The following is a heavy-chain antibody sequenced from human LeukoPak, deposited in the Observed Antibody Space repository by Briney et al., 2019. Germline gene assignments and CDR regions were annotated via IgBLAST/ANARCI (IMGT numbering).Heavy chain of an antibody. Sequence: QSGGSLRLSCAASGFTFSISGMHWVRQAPGKGLEWVAVIWYDGSNEYYADAVKGRFIISRDNSKNTVHLQMNSLRVEDTSVYYCAREISMFVNAFDLWGQGTLVALSS. J-gene: IGHJ3*01. CDR2: IWYDGSNE. V-gene: IGHV3-33*01. D-gene: IGHD3-10*02. CDR1: GFTFSISG. CDR3: AREISMFVNAFDL.